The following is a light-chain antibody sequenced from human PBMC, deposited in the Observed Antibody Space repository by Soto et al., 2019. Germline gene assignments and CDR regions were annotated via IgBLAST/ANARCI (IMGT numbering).Light chain of an antibody. V-gene: IGLV2-14*03. CDR1: SRDVGGYNY. CDR3: SSYTTSNTRQIV. J-gene: IGLJ1*01. CDR2: DVS. Sequence: QSAFTQPASLSGSPRQSKTISCTGTSRDVGGYNYVSWYQHHPGKAPKLLIYDVSNRPSGVSNRFSGSKSDNTASLTISGLQPEDEADYYCSSYTTSNTRQIVFGTGT.